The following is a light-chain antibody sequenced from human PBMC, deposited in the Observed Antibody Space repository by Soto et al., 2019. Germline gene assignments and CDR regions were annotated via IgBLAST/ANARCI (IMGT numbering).Light chain of an antibody. CDR2: KVS. CDR1: QSLVHSDGNTS. V-gene: IGKV2-30*02. CDR3: LQGTHWPPT. J-gene: IGKJ4*01. Sequence: DILMTQSPLTLPVTLGQPASISCRSSQSLVHSDGNTSLNWFHQRPGQSPRRLIYKVSNRDSGVPDRFSGSGSGTDFTLKISRVEAEDVGVYYFLQGTHWPPTFGGGTKVEIK.